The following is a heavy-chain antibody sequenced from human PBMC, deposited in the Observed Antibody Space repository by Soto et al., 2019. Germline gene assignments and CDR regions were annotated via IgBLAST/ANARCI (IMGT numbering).Heavy chain of an antibody. Sequence: QVQLVQSGAEVKEPGAAVKVSCKASGYTFTNYDIAWVRQAPGQGLEWMGWVSGYNGNTNYAQKLKGRVTITTDKSTGTAYMELRSLRSDDTAVYFCAREVSHDFDYWGQGTLVTVSS. CDR1: GYTFTNYD. V-gene: IGHV1-18*01. CDR3: AREVSHDFDY. J-gene: IGHJ4*02. D-gene: IGHD3-22*01. CDR2: VSGYNGNT.